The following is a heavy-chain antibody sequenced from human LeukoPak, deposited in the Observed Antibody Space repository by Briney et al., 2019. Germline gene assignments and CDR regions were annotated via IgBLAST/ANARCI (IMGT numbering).Heavy chain of an antibody. Sequence: SVKVSCKASGYTFTSYGISWVRQAPGQGLEWMGGIIPIFGTANYAQKFQGRVTITADESTSTAYMELSSLRSEDTAVHYCARDPELRYSGDYYYYMDVWGKGTTVTVSS. D-gene: IGHD3-9*01. V-gene: IGHV1-69*13. CDR3: ARDPELRYSGDYYYYMDV. CDR2: IIPIFGTA. J-gene: IGHJ6*03. CDR1: GYTFTSYG.